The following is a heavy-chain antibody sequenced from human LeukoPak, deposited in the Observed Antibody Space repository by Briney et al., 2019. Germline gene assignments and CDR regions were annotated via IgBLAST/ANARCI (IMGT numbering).Heavy chain of an antibody. Sequence: GRSLRLSCAASGFTFSSYALHWVRQAPGKGLEWVAVISYDGSKKHYADSVKDRFTISRDNSKNTLYLQMNSLRADDTAVYYCARDRAAAGTNSDYWGQGTLVTVSS. J-gene: IGHJ4*02. CDR2: ISYDGSKK. V-gene: IGHV3-30*04. CDR1: GFTFSSYA. CDR3: ARDRAAAGTNSDY. D-gene: IGHD6-13*01.